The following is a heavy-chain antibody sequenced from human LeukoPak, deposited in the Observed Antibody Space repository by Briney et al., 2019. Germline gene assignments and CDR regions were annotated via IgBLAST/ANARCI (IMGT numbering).Heavy chain of an antibody. CDR3: ARGRNYYYGSGSYYMFDY. J-gene: IGHJ4*02. CDR2: INHSGST. V-gene: IGHV4-34*01. CDR1: GGSFSGYY. D-gene: IGHD3-10*01. Sequence: SETLSLTCAVYGGSFSGYYWSWIRQPPGKGLEWIGEINHSGSTNYNPSLKSRVTISVDTSKNQFSLKLSSVTAADTAVYYCARGRNYYYGSGSYYMFDYWGQGTLVTVSS.